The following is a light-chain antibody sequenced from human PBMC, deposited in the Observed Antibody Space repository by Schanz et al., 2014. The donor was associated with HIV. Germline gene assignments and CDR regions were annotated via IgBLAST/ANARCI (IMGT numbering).Light chain of an antibody. V-gene: IGLV2-18*02. CDR1: SSDIGIYNR. Sequence: QSALTQPASVSGSPGQSITISCTGSSSDIGIYNRVSWYQQPPGTAPKLMISEVTNRPSGVPDRFSGSKSGNTASLTISGLQAEDEADYYCSSYAATSNVLFGGGTKLTVL. CDR3: SSYAATSNVL. J-gene: IGLJ3*02. CDR2: EVT.